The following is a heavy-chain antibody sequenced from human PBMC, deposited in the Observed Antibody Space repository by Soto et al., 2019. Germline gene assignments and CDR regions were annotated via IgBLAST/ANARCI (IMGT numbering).Heavy chain of an antibody. J-gene: IGHJ4*02. CDR2: ISGSGGST. D-gene: IGHD1-20*01. V-gene: IGHV3-23*01. CDR1: GCTFSSYA. CDR3: AKEATIYHWTTED. Sequence: VGSLRLSCASSGCTFSSYAMSCVRHAPGKWLEWVSAISGSGGSTYYADSVKGRFTISRDNSKNTLYLQMNSLRAEDTAVYYCAKEATIYHWTTEDWGQGTLVIGSS.